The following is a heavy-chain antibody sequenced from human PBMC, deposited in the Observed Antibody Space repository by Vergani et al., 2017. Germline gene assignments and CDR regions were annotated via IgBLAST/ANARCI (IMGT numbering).Heavy chain of an antibody. V-gene: IGHV4-30-4*08. CDR1: GDSISRSHYY. Sequence: QLQLQESGPGLVKPSETLSLSCRVSGDSISRSHYYWGFIRQPPGKGLEWIGSISSSGSPYYNPTLKSRVTISVDTSKNQFSLKLSSVTAADTAVYYCARSLPSGSNSDYWGQGTLVTVSS. D-gene: IGHD1-26*01. J-gene: IGHJ4*02. CDR2: ISSSGSP. CDR3: ARSLPSGSNSDY.